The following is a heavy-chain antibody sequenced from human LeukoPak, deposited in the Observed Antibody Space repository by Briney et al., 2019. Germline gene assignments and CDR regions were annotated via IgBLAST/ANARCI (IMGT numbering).Heavy chain of an antibody. V-gene: IGHV1-69*05. D-gene: IGHD4-23*01. CDR3: ARDLDGGNSGYFDY. J-gene: IGHJ4*02. Sequence: SVKVSCKASGGTFSSYAISWVRQAPGQGPEWMGGIIPIFGTANYAQKFQGRVTITTDESTSTAYMELSSLRSEDTAVYYCARDLDGGNSGYFDYWGQGTLVTVSS. CDR1: GGTFSSYA. CDR2: IIPIFGTA.